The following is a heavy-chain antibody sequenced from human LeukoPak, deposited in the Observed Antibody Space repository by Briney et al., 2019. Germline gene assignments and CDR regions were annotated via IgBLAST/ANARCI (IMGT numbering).Heavy chain of an antibody. D-gene: IGHD3-10*01. CDR3: AKDYKGVWLAYGSGSLESDY. CDR2: ISGSGGST. CDR1: GFTFSSYG. Sequence: PGGSLRLSCAPSGFTFSSYGMSWVRQAPGKGLEWISSISGSGGSTYYADSVKGRFTISRDNSKNTLYLQMNSLRAEDTAVYYCAKDYKGVWLAYGSGSLESDYWGQGTLVAVSS. V-gene: IGHV3-23*01. J-gene: IGHJ4*02.